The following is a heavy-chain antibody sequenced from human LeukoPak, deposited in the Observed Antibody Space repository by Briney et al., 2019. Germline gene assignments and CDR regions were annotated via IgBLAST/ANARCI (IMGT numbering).Heavy chain of an antibody. V-gene: IGHV3-33*06. J-gene: IGHJ4*02. Sequence: GRSLRLSCAASGFTFSTYVMHWVRQAPGKGLEWVAVIWSDNSNKYYADSVKGRFTISRDNSKNTVYLQMSSLRAEDTAVFYCVNIALAVYWGQGTLVTVSS. D-gene: IGHD2-21*01. CDR2: IWSDNSNK. CDR1: GFTFSTYV. CDR3: VNIALAVY.